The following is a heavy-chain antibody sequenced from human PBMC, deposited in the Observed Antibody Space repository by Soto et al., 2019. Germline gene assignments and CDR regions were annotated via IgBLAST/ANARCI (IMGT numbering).Heavy chain of an antibody. CDR3: AKTANGWFSAFDI. CDR1: GFTFSSYA. J-gene: IGHJ3*02. D-gene: IGHD6-19*01. CDR2: ISGSGGTT. V-gene: IGHV3-23*01. Sequence: HPGGSLRLSCRTSGFTFSSYAMSWVRQAPGKGLEWVSAISGSGGTTYYADSVKGRFTFSRDNSKNTLYLQMNSLRAEDTAVYYCAKTANGWFSAFDIWGQGTMVTVSS.